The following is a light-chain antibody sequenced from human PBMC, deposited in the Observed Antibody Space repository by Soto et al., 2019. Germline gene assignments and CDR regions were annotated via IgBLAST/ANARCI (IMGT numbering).Light chain of an antibody. V-gene: IGKV3-20*01. CDR1: QSVSSSY. Sequence: EIVLTQSPGTLSLSPGERATLSCRASQSVSSSYLAWYQQKPGQAPRLLIYGASSRATGIPDRFSCSGSGTDFTLTISRLEPEDFAVYYCQQYGSSPPGTFGQGTKV. CDR3: QQYGSSPPGT. J-gene: IGKJ1*01. CDR2: GAS.